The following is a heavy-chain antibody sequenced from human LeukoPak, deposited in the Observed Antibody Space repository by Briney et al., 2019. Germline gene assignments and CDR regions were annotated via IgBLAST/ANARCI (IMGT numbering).Heavy chain of an antibody. CDR1: GGSISSYY. CDR2: IYYSGST. V-gene: IGHV4-59*01. D-gene: IGHD4-17*01. Sequence: PSKTLSLTCTVSGGSISSYYWSWIRQPPGKGLEWIGYIYYSGSTNYNPSLKSRVRTSVDTSKKQFSLKLSSVTAADTAVYYCARVSPNTVTTLQYFDYWGQGTLVTVSS. CDR3: ARVSPNTVTTLQYFDY. J-gene: IGHJ4*02.